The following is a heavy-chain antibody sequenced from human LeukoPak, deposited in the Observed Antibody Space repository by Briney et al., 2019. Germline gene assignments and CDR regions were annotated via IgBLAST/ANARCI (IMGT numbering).Heavy chain of an antibody. Sequence: SETLSLTCAVSGGSTSSNNWWGWVRQPPGKGLEWIGEIYHSGSPNYNPSLKSRVTISVDKSRNHFSLNLSSVTAADTAVYYCARVNINNWHSYDYWGQGTLVTVSS. CDR2: IYHSGSP. CDR3: ARVNINNWHSYDY. V-gene: IGHV4-4*02. J-gene: IGHJ4*02. D-gene: IGHD1-1*01. CDR1: GGSTSSNNW.